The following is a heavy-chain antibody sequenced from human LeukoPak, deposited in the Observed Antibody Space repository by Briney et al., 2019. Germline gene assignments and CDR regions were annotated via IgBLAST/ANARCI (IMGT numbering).Heavy chain of an antibody. Sequence: GASVKVSCKASGYTFTSYGISWVRQAPGQGLEWMGWISAYNGNTNYAQKLQGRVTVTTDTSTSTAYMELRSLRSDDTAVYYCARINLGPVGDPYYYYGMDVWGQGTTVTVSS. D-gene: IGHD1-26*01. V-gene: IGHV1-18*01. CDR1: GYTFTSYG. CDR2: ISAYNGNT. J-gene: IGHJ6*02. CDR3: ARINLGPVGDPYYYYGMDV.